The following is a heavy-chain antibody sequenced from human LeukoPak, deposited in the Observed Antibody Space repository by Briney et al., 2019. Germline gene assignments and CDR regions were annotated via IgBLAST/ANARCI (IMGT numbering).Heavy chain of an antibody. CDR3: ARDPGAAFDY. CDR1: GFTFSSYA. Sequence: PGRSLRLSCAASGFTFSSYAMHWVRQAPGKGLEWVAAISYDGSNKYYADSVKGRFTISRDNSKNTLYLQMNSLRAEDTAVYYCARDPGAAFDYWGQGTLVTVSS. D-gene: IGHD1-26*01. J-gene: IGHJ4*02. V-gene: IGHV3-30-3*01. CDR2: ISYDGSNK.